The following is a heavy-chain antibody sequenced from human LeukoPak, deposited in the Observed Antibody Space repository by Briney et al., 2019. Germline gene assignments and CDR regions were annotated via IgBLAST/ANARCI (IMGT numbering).Heavy chain of an antibody. CDR3: AKVGTSSGSSPWD. V-gene: IGHV3-23*01. D-gene: IGHD6-13*01. J-gene: IGHJ4*02. CDR1: GFTFSSYA. Sequence: GGSLRLSCAASGFTFSSYAMSWVRQAPGKGLEWVAIICDSGDTYYADSVRGRFTISRDNSKNTLFLQMNSLRAEDTALYYCAKVGTSSGSSPWDWGQGTLVTVSS. CDR2: ICDSGDT.